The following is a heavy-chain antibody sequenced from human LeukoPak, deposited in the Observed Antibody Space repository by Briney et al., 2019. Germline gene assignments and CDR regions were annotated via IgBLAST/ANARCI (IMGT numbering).Heavy chain of an antibody. Sequence: PSETLSLTCTVSGASIRSYYWSWIRQPPGKGLEWIGYINYSESTNYNPSLKSRVTMSVDTSKKQFSLRLTSVTAADTAVYYCARADSDYHFDYWGQGTLVTVSS. D-gene: IGHD3-22*01. CDR1: GASIRSYY. CDR3: ARADSDYHFDY. J-gene: IGHJ4*02. V-gene: IGHV4-59*01. CDR2: INYSEST.